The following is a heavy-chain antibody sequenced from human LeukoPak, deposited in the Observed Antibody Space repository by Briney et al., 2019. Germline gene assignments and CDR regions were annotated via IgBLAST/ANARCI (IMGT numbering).Heavy chain of an antibody. CDR3: AKATVIYATSSFFDY. Sequence: PGGSLRLSCAASGFTFSSYAMSWVRQAPGKGLEWVSAISVSGGSTYYADSVKGRFTISRDNSKNTLYLQMNSLRVEDTAVYYCAKATVIYATSSFFDYWGQGTLVTASS. V-gene: IGHV3-23*01. J-gene: IGHJ4*02. CDR1: GFTFSSYA. CDR2: ISVSGGST. D-gene: IGHD4-17*01.